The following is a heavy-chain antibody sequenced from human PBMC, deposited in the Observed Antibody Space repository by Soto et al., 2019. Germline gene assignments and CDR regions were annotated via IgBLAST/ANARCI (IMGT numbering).Heavy chain of an antibody. D-gene: IGHD3-16*01. CDR3: ARGDNSAGEMGGMDV. J-gene: IGHJ6*02. CDR1: GGSMRRGGFF. V-gene: IGHV4-30-2*01. Sequence: LCVTWGVSGGSMRRGGFFWSWGRQPPGKGLEWIGYIYHSGSTYYNPSLKSRVTISVDRSKNQFSLKLSSVTAADTAVYYCARGDNSAGEMGGMDVWGQGTTVT. CDR2: IYHSGST.